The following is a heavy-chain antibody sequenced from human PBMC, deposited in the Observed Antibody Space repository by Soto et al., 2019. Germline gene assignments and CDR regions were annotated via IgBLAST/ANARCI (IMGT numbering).Heavy chain of an antibody. CDR1: RITFSSYW. V-gene: IGHV3-74*01. Sequence: GGSLRLSCAATRITFSSYWMHWVRRAPGKGLVWVSRLNSDGSSTNYADSVKGRFTISRGNAKNTLYLQMNSLRAEDTAVYYSARHVSSGWADYWGQGTLVTVSS. CDR2: LNSDGSST. J-gene: IGHJ4*02. CDR3: ARHVSSGWADY. D-gene: IGHD6-19*01.